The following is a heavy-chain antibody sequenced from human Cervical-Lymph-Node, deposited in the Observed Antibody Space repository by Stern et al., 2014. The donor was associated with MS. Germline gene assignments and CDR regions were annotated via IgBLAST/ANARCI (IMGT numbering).Heavy chain of an antibody. V-gene: IGHV1-69*01. CDR1: GGTLTSYA. Sequence: QLVQSGAEVKKPGSSVKVSCKASGGTLTSYAISWVRQAPGQGLEWMGGIIPIFGTAHYAQRFQGRVTITADESTSTVYMDLSSLRSEDTATYYCATVGDHYDSRGYYYGHWGQGTQVTVSS. CDR3: ATVGDHYDSRGYYYGH. D-gene: IGHD3-22*01. J-gene: IGHJ4*02. CDR2: IIPIFGTA.